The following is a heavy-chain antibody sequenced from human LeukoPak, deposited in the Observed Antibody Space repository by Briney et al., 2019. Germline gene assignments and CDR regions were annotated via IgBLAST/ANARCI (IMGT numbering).Heavy chain of an antibody. Sequence: ASVKVSCKASGYTFTSNYIHWVRQAPGQGLEWMGIINPSGGSTSYAQKFQGRVTMTRDTSTSTVYMELSSLRSEDTAVYYCARDLTKDCGGDCYSFAFDIWGQGTMVTVSS. CDR3: ARDLTKDCGGDCYSFAFDI. CDR1: GYTFTSNY. V-gene: IGHV1-46*01. CDR2: INPSGGST. J-gene: IGHJ3*02. D-gene: IGHD2-21*02.